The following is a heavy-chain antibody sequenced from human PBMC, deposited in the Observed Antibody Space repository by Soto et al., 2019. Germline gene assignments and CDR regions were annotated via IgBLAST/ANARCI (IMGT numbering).Heavy chain of an antibody. CDR1: GFTFDDYA. Sequence: EVQLVESGGGLVQPGRSLRLSCAASGFTFDDYAMHWVRQAPGKGLEWVSGISWNSGGIGYADSVKGRFTISRDNAKNSLYLQMNSLRAEDTALYYCAKDIMVRGVIVHFDYWGQGTLVTVSS. CDR3: AKDIMVRGVIVHFDY. V-gene: IGHV3-9*01. D-gene: IGHD3-10*01. CDR2: ISWNSGGI. J-gene: IGHJ4*02.